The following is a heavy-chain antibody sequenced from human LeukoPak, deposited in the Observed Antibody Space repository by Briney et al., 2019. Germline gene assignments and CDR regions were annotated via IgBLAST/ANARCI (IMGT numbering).Heavy chain of an antibody. CDR3: ARVVVITRSFDY. Sequence: SQTLSLTCTVAGGSISSGGYLWTWIRQPPRKGLEWIGYIDHSGSTFSNPSLTSRVTISVDRSKNQFSLKLSSVTAADTAVYYCARVVVITRSFDYWGQGTLVTVSS. J-gene: IGHJ4*02. D-gene: IGHD3-22*01. CDR1: GGSISSGGYL. CDR2: IDHSGST. V-gene: IGHV4-30-2*01.